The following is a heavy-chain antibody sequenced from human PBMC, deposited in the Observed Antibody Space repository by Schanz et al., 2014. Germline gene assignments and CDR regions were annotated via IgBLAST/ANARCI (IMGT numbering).Heavy chain of an antibody. J-gene: IGHJ3*02. CDR3: ARGGGPEDVFDI. V-gene: IGHV1-69*02. CDR1: GGTFSSYT. CDR2: IIPIHGIV. D-gene: IGHD2-15*01. Sequence: QVQLVQSGPEVKKPGSSVKVSCKASGGTFSSYTISWIRQAPGQELEWMGRIIPIHGIVNYAQRFQDRVRITADKATSTAYMELSSLRSDDTAVYDCARGGGPEDVFDIWGQGTILTVSS.